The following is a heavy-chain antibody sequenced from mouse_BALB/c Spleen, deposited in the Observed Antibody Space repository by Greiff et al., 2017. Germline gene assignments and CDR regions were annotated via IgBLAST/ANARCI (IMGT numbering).Heavy chain of an antibody. V-gene: IGHV5-6-2*01. Sequence: EVQVVESGGGLVKLGGSLKLSCAASGFTFSSYYMSWVRQTPEKRLELVAAINSNGGSTYYPDTVKGRFTISRDNAKNTLYLQMSSLKSEDTALYYCARHDGTDAMDYWGQGTSVTVSS. J-gene: IGHJ4*01. CDR2: INSNGGST. CDR1: GFTFSSYY. D-gene: IGHD2-3*01. CDR3: ARHDGTDAMDY.